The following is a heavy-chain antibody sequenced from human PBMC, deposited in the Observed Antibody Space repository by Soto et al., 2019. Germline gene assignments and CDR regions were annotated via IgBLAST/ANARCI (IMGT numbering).Heavy chain of an antibody. CDR3: ARLTPDYCGNHYYYGMDV. J-gene: IGHJ6*02. Sequence: QVQLQESGPGLVKPSQTLSLTCTVSGGSISSGGYYWSWIRQHPGKGLEWIGYFYYSGSTYYNPSLKSRVTISVDTANNPFSLKLRSVTAADTAMYYCARLTPDYCGNHYYYGMDVCVQGPTVTVSS. CDR1: GGSISSGGYY. D-gene: IGHD4-17*01. CDR2: FYYSGST. V-gene: IGHV4-31*03.